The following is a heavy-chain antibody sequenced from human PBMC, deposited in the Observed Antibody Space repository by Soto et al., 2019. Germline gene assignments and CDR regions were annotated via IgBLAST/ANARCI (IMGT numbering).Heavy chain of an antibody. CDR2: IWSDGRKD. J-gene: IGHJ4*02. CDR3: ARDQWGCSGRNCPLE. Sequence: PGGSLRLSCAASGFTFRDYGMHWVRQAPGKGLEWVALIWSDGRKDFYADSVKGRFNISRDNSKNTLSLEMNSLRAEDTAVYYCARDQWGCSGRNCPLEWGQGTLVTVSS. V-gene: IGHV3-33*01. D-gene: IGHD2-15*01. CDR1: GFTFRDYG.